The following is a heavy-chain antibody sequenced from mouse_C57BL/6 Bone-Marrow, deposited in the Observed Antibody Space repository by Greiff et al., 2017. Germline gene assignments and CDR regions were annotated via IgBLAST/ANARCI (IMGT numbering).Heavy chain of an antibody. CDR3: ARSPAPRYYGSSYEGYYAMDY. V-gene: IGHV1-69*01. CDR2: IDPSDSYT. D-gene: IGHD1-1*01. CDR1: GYTFTSYW. Sequence: VQLQQPGAELVMPGASVKLSCKASGYTFTSYWMHWVKQRPGQGLEWIGEIDPSDSYTNYNQKFKGKSTLTVDKSSSTAYMQLSSLTSEDAAVYYCARSPAPRYYGSSYEGYYAMDYWGQGTSVTVSS. J-gene: IGHJ4*01.